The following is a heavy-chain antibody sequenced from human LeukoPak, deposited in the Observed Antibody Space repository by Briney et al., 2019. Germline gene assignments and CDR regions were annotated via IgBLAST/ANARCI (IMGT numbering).Heavy chain of an antibody. Sequence: GGSLRLSCAASGFTFTKSAMTWVRQAPGTGLEWVSAISGRGDYTYYADSVKGRFTISRDNSKNMLYLQISSLRAEDTAVYYCAKREAEESGPIDYWGQGTLVTVSS. V-gene: IGHV3-23*01. CDR3: AKREAEESGPIDY. J-gene: IGHJ4*02. CDR1: GFTFTKSA. D-gene: IGHD3-3*01. CDR2: ISGRGDYT.